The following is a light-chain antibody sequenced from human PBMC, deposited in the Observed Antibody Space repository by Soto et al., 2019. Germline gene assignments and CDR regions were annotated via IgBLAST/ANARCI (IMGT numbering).Light chain of an antibody. CDR2: DAS. CDR3: QQYGSSPLT. CDR1: QSVTSSH. Sequence: IVLTQSPGTLSLSPGETATLSCRASQSVTSSHLAWYQQKPGLAPRLLIYDASSRATGIPDRFSGSGSGTDFTLTISRLEPEDFAVYYCQQYGSSPLTFGQGTRLEIK. V-gene: IGKV3D-20*01. J-gene: IGKJ5*01.